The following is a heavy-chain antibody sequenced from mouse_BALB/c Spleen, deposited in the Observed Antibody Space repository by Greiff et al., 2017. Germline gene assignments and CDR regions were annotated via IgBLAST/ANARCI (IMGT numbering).Heavy chain of an antibody. V-gene: IGHV3-2*02. CDR3: ARSDYYGSSYVSYWYFDV. Sequence: EVKLVESGPGLVKPSQSLSLTCTVTGYSITSDYAWNWIRQFPGNKLEWMGYISYSGSTSYNPSLKSRISITRDTSKNQFFLQLNSVTTEDTATYYCARSDYYGSSYVSYWYFDVWGAGTTVTVSS. CDR2: ISYSGST. CDR1: GYSITSDYA. J-gene: IGHJ1*01. D-gene: IGHD1-1*01.